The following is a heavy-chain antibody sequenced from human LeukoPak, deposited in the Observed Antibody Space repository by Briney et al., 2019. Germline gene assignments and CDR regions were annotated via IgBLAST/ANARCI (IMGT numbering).Heavy chain of an antibody. CDR2: IIPILGIA. CDR1: GGTFSSYA. V-gene: IGHV1-69*04. J-gene: IGHJ6*02. Sequence: SVKVSCKASGGTFSSYAISWVRQAPGQGLEWMGRIIPILGIANYAQKFQGRVTITADKSTSTAYMELSSLRSEDTAVYYCARDGESTSYYYYGMDVWGQGTTVTVSS. D-gene: IGHD3-10*01. CDR3: ARDGESTSYYYYGMDV.